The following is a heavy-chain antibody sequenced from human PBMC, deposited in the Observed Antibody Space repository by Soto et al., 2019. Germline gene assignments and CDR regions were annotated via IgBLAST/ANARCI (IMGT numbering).Heavy chain of an antibody. CDR3: ARALSSYGEFDY. J-gene: IGHJ4*02. CDR1: GGSISSGDYY. V-gene: IGHV4-30-4*01. CDR2: IYYSGST. Sequence: SETLSLTCTVSGGSISSGDYYWSWIRQPPGKGLEWIGYIYYSGSTYYNPSLKSRVTISVDTSKNQFSLKLSSVTAADTAVYYCARALSSYGEFDYWGQGTLVTVS. D-gene: IGHD5-18*01.